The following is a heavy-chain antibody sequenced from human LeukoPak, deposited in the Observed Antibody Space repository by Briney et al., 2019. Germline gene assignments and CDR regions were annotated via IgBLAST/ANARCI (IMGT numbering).Heavy chain of an antibody. J-gene: IGHJ4*02. V-gene: IGHV4-59*01. CDR3: ARYQLLSPYYFDY. Sequence: SETLSLTCTVSGGSISNYYWSWIRQPPGKGLEWIGYIYYSGSTNYNPSFKSRVTISVVTSKNQFSLKLSSVTAADTAVYYCARYQLLSPYYFDYWGQGTLVTVSS. CDR2: IYYSGST. CDR1: GGSISNYY. D-gene: IGHD2-2*01.